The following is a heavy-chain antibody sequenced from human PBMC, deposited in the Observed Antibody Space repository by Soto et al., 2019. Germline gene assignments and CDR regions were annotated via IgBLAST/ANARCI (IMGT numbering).Heavy chain of an antibody. D-gene: IGHD5-12*01. CDR1: GGSISSYY. J-gene: IGHJ4*02. CDR2: IYYSGST. Sequence: QVQLQESGPGLVKPSETLSLTCTVSGGSISSYYWSWIRQPPGKGLEWIGYIYYSGSTNYNPSLKSRVTIPVDTSKNQFSLNLSSVTAAATAVYYWARDGSAWLQQRGHFDYWGQGTLVTVSS. CDR3: ARDGSAWLQQRGHFDY. V-gene: IGHV4-59*01.